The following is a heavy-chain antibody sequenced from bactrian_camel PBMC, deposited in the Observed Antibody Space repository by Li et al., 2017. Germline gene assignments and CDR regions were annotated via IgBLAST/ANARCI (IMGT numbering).Heavy chain of an antibody. D-gene: IGHD7*01. CDR1: GFTFNTAD. Sequence: DVQLVESGGGLVQPGGSLRLSCAASGFTFNTADMSWVRQAPGKGLEWVSSISMYGSSTFYADSVKGRFTISHDTAKNSVYLQMNSLKTEDTAVYYCATDEDWSWHYWGQGTQVTVS. V-gene: IGHV3S40*01. CDR2: ISMYGSST. J-gene: IGHJ4*01. CDR3: ATDEDWSWHY.